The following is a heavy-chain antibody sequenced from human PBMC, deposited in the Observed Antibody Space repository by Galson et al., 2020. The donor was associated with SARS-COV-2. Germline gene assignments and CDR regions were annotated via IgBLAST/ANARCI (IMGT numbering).Heavy chain of an antibody. CDR2: IDLDDDQ. Sequence: ESGPTLVKPTQTLTLTCTLSGFSLSNSAMCVSWIRQSPGKALEWLERIDLDDDQYYSTPLKTRLTISQETSKNQVVLTMTNMDHVDTATYYCARIDSSGCRGNYWGKGTLVTVSS. D-gene: IGHD6-19*01. J-gene: IGHJ4*02. CDR1: GFSLSNSAMC. V-gene: IGHV2-70*11. CDR3: ARIDSSGCRGNY.